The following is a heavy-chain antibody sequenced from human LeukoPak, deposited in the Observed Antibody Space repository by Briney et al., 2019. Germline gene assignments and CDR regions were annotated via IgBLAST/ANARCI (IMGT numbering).Heavy chain of an antibody. D-gene: IGHD3-22*01. Sequence: GGSLRLSCAASGFTFSDAWMNWVRQAPGKGLEWVGRIKSEAAGGTTDYAAPVKGRFTVSRDDSKNTLYLQMNSLKTEDTAVYYCTTHGYFDSSSYYYPHDYWGQGTLVTVSS. V-gene: IGHV3-15*01. CDR3: TTHGYFDSSSYYYPHDY. J-gene: IGHJ4*02. CDR1: GFTFSDAW. CDR2: IKSEAAGGTT.